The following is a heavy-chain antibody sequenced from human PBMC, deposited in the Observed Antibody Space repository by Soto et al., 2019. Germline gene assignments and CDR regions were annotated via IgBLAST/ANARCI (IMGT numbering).Heavy chain of an antibody. CDR1: GFTFSSYA. CDR2: ISGSGGST. CDR3: AGETEAFYYYGMDV. J-gene: IGHJ6*02. Sequence: PGGSLRLSCAASGFTFSSYAMSWVRQAPGKGLEWVSAISGSGGSTYYADSVKGRFTISRDNSKNTLYLQMNSLRAEDTAVYYCAGETEAFYYYGMDVWGQGTKVTVSS. V-gene: IGHV3-23*01.